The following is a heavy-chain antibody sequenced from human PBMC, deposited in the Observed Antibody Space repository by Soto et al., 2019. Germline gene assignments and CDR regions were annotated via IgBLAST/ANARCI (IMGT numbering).Heavy chain of an antibody. V-gene: IGHV1-2*02. CDR3: ARGSMSVAVAGTGPDYGMDV. CDR1: GYTFTGYY. Sequence: QVQLVQSGAEVKKPGASVKVSCKASGYTFTGYYMHWVRQAPGQGLEWMGWINPNSGGTNYAQKFQGRVTMTRDTSISTAYMEVSRLRSDDTAVYYCARGSMSVAVAGTGPDYGMDVWGQGTTVTVSS. J-gene: IGHJ6*02. CDR2: INPNSGGT. D-gene: IGHD6-19*01.